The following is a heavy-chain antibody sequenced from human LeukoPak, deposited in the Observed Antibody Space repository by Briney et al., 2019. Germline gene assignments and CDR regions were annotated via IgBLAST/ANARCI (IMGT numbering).Heavy chain of an antibody. Sequence: GGSLRLSCAASGFTFSNYAMHWVRQAPGKGLEWVAVISYDGSNKYYADSVKGRFTISRDNSKNTLYLQMNSLRAEDTAVYYCARDRNDYDSSGYPWIDYWGQGTLVTVSS. CDR2: ISYDGSNK. J-gene: IGHJ4*02. D-gene: IGHD3-22*01. V-gene: IGHV3-30-3*01. CDR1: GFTFSNYA. CDR3: ARDRNDYDSSGYPWIDY.